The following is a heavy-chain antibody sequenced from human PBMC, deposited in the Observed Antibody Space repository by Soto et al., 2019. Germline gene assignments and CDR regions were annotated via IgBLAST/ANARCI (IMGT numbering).Heavy chain of an antibody. CDR2: TYYRSKWYN. D-gene: IGHD3-10*01. CDR1: GDSVSSNSAA. J-gene: IGHJ2*01. V-gene: IGHV6-1*01. CDR3: ARGRVLLWFGGNWYFDL. Sequence: SQTLSLTCAISGDSVSSNSAAWNWIRQSPSRGLEWLGRTYYRSKWYNDYAVSVKSRITVNPDTSKNQFSLQLNSVTPEDTAVYYCARGRVLLWFGGNWYFDLWGRGTLVTVSS.